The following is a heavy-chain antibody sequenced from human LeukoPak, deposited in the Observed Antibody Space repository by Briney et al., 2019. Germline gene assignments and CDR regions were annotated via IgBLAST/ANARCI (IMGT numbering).Heavy chain of an antibody. J-gene: IGHJ5*02. D-gene: IGHD4-17*01. V-gene: IGHV1-2*02. Sequence: ASVKVSCKASGYTFTGYYMHWVRQAPGQGLEWMGWINPNSGGTNYAQKFQGRVTMTRDTSISTAYMELSRLRSDDTAVYYCARVLAPLLSYGDHYHWGQGTLVTVSS. CDR3: ARVLAPLLSYGDHYH. CDR2: INPNSGGT. CDR1: GYTFTGYY.